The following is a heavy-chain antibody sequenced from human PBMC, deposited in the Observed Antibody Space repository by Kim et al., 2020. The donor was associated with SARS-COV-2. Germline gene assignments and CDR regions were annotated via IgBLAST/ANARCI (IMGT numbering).Heavy chain of an antibody. J-gene: IGHJ4*02. CDR3: ARGAYGDVSFDY. Sequence: YAQKVQGRVTMPTDTSPNTAYMELWSLRSDDTAMYYCARGAYGDVSFDYWGQGTLVTVSS. V-gene: IGHV1-18*01. D-gene: IGHD4-17*01.